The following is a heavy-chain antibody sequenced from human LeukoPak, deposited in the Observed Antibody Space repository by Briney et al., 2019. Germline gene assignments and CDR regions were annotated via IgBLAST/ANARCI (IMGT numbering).Heavy chain of an antibody. Sequence: GGSLRLSCAASGFTFSSYGMHWVRQAPGKGLEWVTFIRYDGSNKYYADSVKGRFTISRDNAKNSLYLQMNSLRAEDTAVYYCARDGNAGYSSSSIDYWGQGTLVTVSS. V-gene: IGHV3-30*02. D-gene: IGHD6-6*01. CDR3: ARDGNAGYSSSSIDY. CDR1: GFTFSSYG. J-gene: IGHJ4*02. CDR2: IRYDGSNK.